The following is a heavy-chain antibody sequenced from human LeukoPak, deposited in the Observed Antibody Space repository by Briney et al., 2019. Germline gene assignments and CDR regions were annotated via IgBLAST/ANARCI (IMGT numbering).Heavy chain of an antibody. D-gene: IGHD6-19*01. CDR3: AKVSWLGTLPSYHFDS. CDR1: GFTFSDHA. V-gene: IGHV3-23*01. J-gene: IGHJ4*02. CDR2: IRGTGTTT. Sequence: AGSLRLSCAASGFTFSDHAMSWVRQAPGKGLEWDSAIRGTGTTTFYAASVKGRFTISGDNSKNTADLQMNSLRAEDTAVYYCAKVSWLGTLPSYHFDSWGQGTQVTVSS.